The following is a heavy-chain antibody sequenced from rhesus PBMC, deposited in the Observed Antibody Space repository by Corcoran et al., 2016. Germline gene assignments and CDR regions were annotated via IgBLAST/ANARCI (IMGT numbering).Heavy chain of an antibody. CDR1: GYSISSGYG. CDR3: ARWLVAPAMGDY. V-gene: IGHV4-127*01. Sequence: QVQLQESGPGLVKPSETLSLTCAVSGYSISSGYGWSWIRHPPGKGLGWIGYIVGSSGSTNYNPSLKSRVTISKDTSKNQFSLKLSSVTAADTAVYYCARWLVAPAMGDYWGQGVLVTVSS. J-gene: IGHJ4*01. CDR2: IVGSSGST. D-gene: IGHD4-4*01.